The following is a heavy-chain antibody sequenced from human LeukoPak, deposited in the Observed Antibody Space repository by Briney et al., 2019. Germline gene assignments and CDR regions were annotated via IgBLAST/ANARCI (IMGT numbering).Heavy chain of an antibody. J-gene: IGHJ4*02. CDR1: GFTSNHYD. Sequence: GGSLRLSCTASGFTSNHYDMHWVRQAPGKRLEWVAGIWYDGTNKYYADSVKGRVTISRDNSRNTLYLQMNSLRVEDTAMYSCARDPAGNRGNFDYWGQGTLVTVSS. V-gene: IGHV3-33*01. CDR2: IWYDGTNK. D-gene: IGHD2-2*01. CDR3: ARDPAGNRGNFDY.